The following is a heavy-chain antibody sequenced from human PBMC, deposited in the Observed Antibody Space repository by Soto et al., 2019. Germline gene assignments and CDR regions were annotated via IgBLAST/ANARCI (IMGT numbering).Heavy chain of an antibody. CDR2: IIPIFGTA. Sequence: SVKVSCKASGGTFSSYAISWVRQVPGQGLEWMGGIIPIFGTANYAQKFQGRVTITADESTSTAYMELSSLRSEDTAVYYCAREVPLNSGSYLGPFDYWGQGTLVTVSS. D-gene: IGHD1-26*01. J-gene: IGHJ4*02. CDR3: AREVPLNSGSYLGPFDY. CDR1: GGTFSSYA. V-gene: IGHV1-69*13.